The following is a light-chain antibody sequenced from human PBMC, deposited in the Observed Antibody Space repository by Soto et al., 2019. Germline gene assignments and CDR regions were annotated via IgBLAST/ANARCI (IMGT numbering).Light chain of an antibody. CDR3: QQYGSAPWT. Sequence: EIVLTQSPGTLSLSPGEGATISCRASQSVSNNYLAWFQQRPGQAPRILMYAASNRAGGIPDSLGGSGSGTDFTLTVSGLEPEDFAVYDCQQYGSAPWTFGRGTEVEI. V-gene: IGKV3-20*01. CDR2: AAS. CDR1: QSVSNNY. J-gene: IGKJ1*01.